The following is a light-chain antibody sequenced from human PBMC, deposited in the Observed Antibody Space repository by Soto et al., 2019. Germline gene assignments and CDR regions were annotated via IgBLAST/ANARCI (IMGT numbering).Light chain of an antibody. CDR3: AAWDSGLRVVL. CDR1: VSNIGDNF. V-gene: IGLV1-51*01. Sequence: QSVLTQPPSVSAAPGQTVIISCSGSVSNIGDNFVSWYQHVPGTAPNLLIYDNKRRPSGIPDRFSGSKSGTSATLGITRPQTGDEATYYCAAWDSGLRVVLVGGGTKVTVL. J-gene: IGLJ2*01. CDR2: DNK.